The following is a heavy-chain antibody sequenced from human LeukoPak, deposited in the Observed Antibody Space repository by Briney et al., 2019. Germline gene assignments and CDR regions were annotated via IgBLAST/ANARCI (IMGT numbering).Heavy chain of an antibody. CDR3: ARVVGPCTRAFDI. D-gene: IGHD2-15*01. CDR1: GGSFSGYY. V-gene: IGHV4-34*01. J-gene: IGHJ3*02. Sequence: SSETLSLTCAVYGGSFSGYYWSWIRQPPGKGLEWIGEINHSGSTNYNPSLKSRVTISVDTSKNQFSLKLSSVTAADTAVYYCARVVGPCTRAFDIWGQGTMVTVSS. CDR2: INHSGST.